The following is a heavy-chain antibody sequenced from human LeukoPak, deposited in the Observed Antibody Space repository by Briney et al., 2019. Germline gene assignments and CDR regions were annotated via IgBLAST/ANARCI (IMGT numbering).Heavy chain of an antibody. CDR3: ARDIAVTGTGYYYGMDV. V-gene: IGHV1-46*01. CDR2: IDTNDGTR. CDR1: GYTLSDYY. D-gene: IGHD6-19*01. Sequence: ASVKVSCKASGYTLSDYYMHWVRQAPGQGLEWMGIIDTNDGTRSYAQKFQGRVTMTRDTSTSTVYMELSSLRSEDTALYYCARDIAVTGTGYYYGMDVWGQGTTVTVSS. J-gene: IGHJ6*02.